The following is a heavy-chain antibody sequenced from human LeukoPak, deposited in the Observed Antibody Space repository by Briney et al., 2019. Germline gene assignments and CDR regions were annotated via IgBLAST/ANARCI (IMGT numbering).Heavy chain of an antibody. J-gene: IGHJ6*03. CDR1: GYTFTSYG. CDR2: ISAYNGKT. V-gene: IGHV1-18*01. D-gene: IGHD4-11*01. CDR3: ARDWMTTVTTPYYMDV. Sequence: ASVKVSCKASGYTFTSYGFSWVRQAPGQGLEWMRWISAYNGKTKYAQKLQGRVTMTTDTSTSTAYMELRSLRSDDTAVYYCARDWMTTVTTPYYMDVWGKGTTVTVSS.